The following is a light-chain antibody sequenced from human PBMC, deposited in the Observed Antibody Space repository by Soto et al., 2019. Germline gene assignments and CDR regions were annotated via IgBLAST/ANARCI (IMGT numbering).Light chain of an antibody. V-gene: IGLV1-40*01. CDR3: QSYDSSLSVV. CDR1: SSNIGAGYD. Sequence: QSVLTQPPSVSGARGQRVTISCTGSSSNIGAGYDVHWYQQLPGTAPKLLIYGNSNRPSGVPDRFSGSKSRTSASLAITGLQAEDEADYYCQSYDSSLSVVFGGGTKLTVL. CDR2: GNS. J-gene: IGLJ2*01.